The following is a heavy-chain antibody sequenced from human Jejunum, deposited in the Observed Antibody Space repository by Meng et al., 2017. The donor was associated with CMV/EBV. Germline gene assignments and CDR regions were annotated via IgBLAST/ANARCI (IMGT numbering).Heavy chain of an antibody. CDR1: EFTLSNHD. D-gene: IGHD5-24*01. J-gene: IGHJ6*02. Sequence: ASEFTLSNHDMHWVRQAPGKGLEWLSHINRGDSVILYADSVRGRFTISRDVAKNSVYLQMNTLRVEDTGVYYCAKDQGIHGFTMDVWGQGTAVTVSS. V-gene: IGHV3-48*03. CDR2: INRGDSVI. CDR3: AKDQGIHGFTMDV.